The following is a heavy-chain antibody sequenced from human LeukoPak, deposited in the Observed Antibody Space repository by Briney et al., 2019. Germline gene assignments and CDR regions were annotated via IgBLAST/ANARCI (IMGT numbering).Heavy chain of an antibody. CDR3: AKDGISEYYYDSSGYCDYFDY. CDR2: ISGSGGST. Sequence: SGGSLRLSCAASGFTFSSYAMSWVRQAPGKGLEWVSAISGSGGSTYYADSVKGRFTISRDNSKNTLYLQMNRLRAEDTAVYYCAKDGISEYYYDSSGYCDYFDYWGQGTLVTVSS. J-gene: IGHJ4*02. CDR1: GFTFSSYA. D-gene: IGHD3-22*01. V-gene: IGHV3-23*01.